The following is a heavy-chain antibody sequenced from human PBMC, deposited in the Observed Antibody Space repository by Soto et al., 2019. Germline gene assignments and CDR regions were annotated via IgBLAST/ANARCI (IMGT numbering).Heavy chain of an antibody. J-gene: IGHJ6*03. CDR1: GGSISSGGYY. V-gene: IGHV4-31*03. Sequence: PSETLSLTCTVSGGSISSGGYYWSWIRQHPGKGLEGIGYIYYSGSTYYNPSLKSRVTISVDTSKNQFSLKLSSVTAADPAVYYCASCNYYYYYMDVWGKGTTVTVSS. CDR3: ASCNYYYYYMDV. CDR2: IYYSGST.